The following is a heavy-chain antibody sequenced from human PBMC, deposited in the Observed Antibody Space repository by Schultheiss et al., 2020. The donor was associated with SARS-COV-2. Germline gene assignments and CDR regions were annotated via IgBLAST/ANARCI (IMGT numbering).Heavy chain of an antibody. V-gene: IGHV3-30*04. Sequence: GESLKISCAASGFTFSSYAMHWVRQAPGKGLEWVAVIWYDGSNKYYADSVKGRFTISRDNSKNTLYLQMNSLRAEDTAVYYCASANYDILTGYYYYGMDVWGQGTTVTVSS. CDR2: IWYDGSNK. D-gene: IGHD3-9*01. CDR1: GFTFSSYA. J-gene: IGHJ6*02. CDR3: ASANYDILTGYYYYGMDV.